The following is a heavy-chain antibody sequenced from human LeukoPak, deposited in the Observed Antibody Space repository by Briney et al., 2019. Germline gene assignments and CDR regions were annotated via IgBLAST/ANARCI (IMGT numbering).Heavy chain of an antibody. Sequence: GASVKVSCKASGYTFSNHDFNWMRQATGQGLEWMGWMNPNSGATGYAQKFQGRVTMTRNTSISTAYMELRSLRSDDTAVYYCARESHVSREDSWGQGTLVTVSS. CDR1: GYTFSNHD. J-gene: IGHJ4*02. CDR2: MNPNSGAT. D-gene: IGHD1-26*01. V-gene: IGHV1-8*01. CDR3: ARESHVSREDS.